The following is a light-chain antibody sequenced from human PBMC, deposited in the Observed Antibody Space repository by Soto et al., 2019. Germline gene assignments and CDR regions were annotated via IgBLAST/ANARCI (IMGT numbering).Light chain of an antibody. J-gene: IGLJ1*01. CDR2: DVS. CDR1: SSDVGRYNY. Sequence: QSVLTQPASVSGSPGQSITISCTGTSSDVGRYNYVSWYQQHPGKAPKLIIYDVSNRPSGVSNRFSGSKSGNTASLTISGLQAEYEADYYCNSYSSSSTYVFGTGNKVTVL. CDR3: NSYSSSSTYV. V-gene: IGLV2-14*01.